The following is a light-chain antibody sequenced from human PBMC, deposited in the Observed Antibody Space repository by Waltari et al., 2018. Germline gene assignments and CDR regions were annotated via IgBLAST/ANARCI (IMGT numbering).Light chain of an antibody. V-gene: IGLV3-21*04. J-gene: IGLJ2*01. CDR1: NIGRKS. CDR2: HDG. CDR3: QVWDSSGDHRGVV. Sequence: SYVLTQAPPVSVAPGKTASITCEGDNIGRKSVKWYQQKSGQAPVVVIFHDGYRPLGIPDRFSGSNSGNTATLTISGVEGGDEADYYCQVWDSSGDHRGVVFGGGTKLTVL.